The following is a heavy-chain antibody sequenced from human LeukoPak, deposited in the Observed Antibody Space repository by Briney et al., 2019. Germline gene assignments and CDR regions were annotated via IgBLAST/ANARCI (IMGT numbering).Heavy chain of an antibody. V-gene: IGHV1-2*02. CDR2: INPNTGAT. J-gene: IGHJ4*02. CDR3: ARGYCTGGSCSVVDD. CDR1: GYVFTGYY. D-gene: IGHD2-15*01. Sequence: ASVKVSCKASGYVFTGYYIHWVRQAPGQGLEWMAWINPNTGATNYAQKFQGRVTVTRDTSITTAYMDLSGLKSDDTAVYYCARGYCTGGSCSVVDDWGQGTLVSVSP.